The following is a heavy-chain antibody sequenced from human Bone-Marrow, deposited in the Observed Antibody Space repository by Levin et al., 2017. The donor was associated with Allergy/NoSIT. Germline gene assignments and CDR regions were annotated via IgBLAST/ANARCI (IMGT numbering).Heavy chain of an antibody. CDR1: GFAFSDYA. V-gene: IGHV3-23*01. J-gene: IGHJ4*02. CDR3: AQDRGGSYFGS. Sequence: PAGGSLRLSCVASGFAFSDYAMSWVRQPPGKGPEWVSAIGSGGDTHYPDSLRGRFTISRDNSKNTVYLQVNSLRVDDTAIYYCAQDRGGSYFGSWGQGTLVTVSS. CDR2: IGSGGDT. D-gene: IGHD3-10*01.